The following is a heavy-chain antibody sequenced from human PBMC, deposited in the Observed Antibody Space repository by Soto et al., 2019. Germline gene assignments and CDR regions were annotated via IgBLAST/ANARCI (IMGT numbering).Heavy chain of an antibody. J-gene: IGHJ6*02. V-gene: IGHV3-30*18. Sequence: GGSLRLSCAASGFTLSSYGIHWVRQAPGKGLEWVAVISYDGSNKYYADSVKGRFTISRDNSKNTLYLQMNSLRAEDTAVYYCAKSVITIFGVVNYYYYGMDVWGQGTTVTVSS. CDR3: AKSVITIFGVVNYYYYGMDV. CDR1: GFTLSSYG. D-gene: IGHD3-3*01. CDR2: ISYDGSNK.